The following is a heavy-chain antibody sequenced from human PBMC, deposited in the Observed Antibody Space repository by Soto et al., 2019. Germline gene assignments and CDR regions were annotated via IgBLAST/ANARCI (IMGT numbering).Heavy chain of an antibody. Sequence: QVQLVQSGAEVKKPAASVKVSCKASGYTFTSYGISWVRQAPGQGLEWMGWISAYNGNTNYAQKLQGRVTMTTDTSASTAYMELRSLRSDDTVVYYCARDGGVVPAASYGMDVWGQGTTVTVSS. CDR1: GYTFTSYG. V-gene: IGHV1-18*04. CDR3: ARDGGVVPAASYGMDV. CDR2: ISAYNGNT. D-gene: IGHD2-2*01. J-gene: IGHJ6*02.